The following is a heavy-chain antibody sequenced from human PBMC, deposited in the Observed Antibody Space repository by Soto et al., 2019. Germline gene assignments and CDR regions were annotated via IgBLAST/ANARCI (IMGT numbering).Heavy chain of an antibody. J-gene: IGHJ4*02. CDR1: GFTFSSY. D-gene: IGHD4-17*01. Sequence: PGGSLRLSCAASGFTFSSYMSWVRQAPGKGLEWVSVIYSGGSTYYADSVKGRFTISRDNSKNTLYLQMNSLRAEDTAVYYCASEVGDGDDYRFDYWGQGTLVTGSS. CDR2: IYSGGST. CDR3: ASEVGDGDDYRFDY. V-gene: IGHV3-66*01.